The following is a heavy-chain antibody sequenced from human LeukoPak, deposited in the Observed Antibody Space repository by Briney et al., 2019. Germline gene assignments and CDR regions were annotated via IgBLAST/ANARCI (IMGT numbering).Heavy chain of an antibody. J-gene: IGHJ5*02. CDR2: ISPSGGIT. Sequence: GGTLRLSCAASGFTFSSHGMNWVRQAPGKGLEWVSGISPSGGITYYTDSVKGRFTISRDSSKNTQSLQMNSLRAEDTAVYYCTRGEYSSLPTRFDPWGQGTLVTVSS. D-gene: IGHD6-6*01. V-gene: IGHV3-23*01. CDR3: TRGEYSSLPTRFDP. CDR1: GFTFSSHG.